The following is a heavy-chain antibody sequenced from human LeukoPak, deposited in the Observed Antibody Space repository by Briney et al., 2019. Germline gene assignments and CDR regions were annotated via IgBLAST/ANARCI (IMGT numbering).Heavy chain of an antibody. J-gene: IGHJ4*02. CDR3: AREEMTTVSTIDF. V-gene: IGHV3-11*01. D-gene: IGHD4-17*01. CDR1: GFTFSDYY. CDR2: ITKSGNTI. Sequence: GGSLRLSCAASGFTFSDYYMSWIRQTPGKGLEWVSSITKSGNTIYYADSVEGRFTISRDNAKNSLDLQMNSLRAEDTGVYYCAREEMTTVSTIDFWGQGTLVIVSS.